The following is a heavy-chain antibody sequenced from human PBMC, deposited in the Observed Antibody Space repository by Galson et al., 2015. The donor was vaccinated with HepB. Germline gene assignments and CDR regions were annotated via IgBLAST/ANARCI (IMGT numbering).Heavy chain of an antibody. J-gene: IGHJ4*02. D-gene: IGHD6-19*01. V-gene: IGHV4-59*01. CDR3: AREAAVAGNFDY. Sequence: ETLSLTCTVSGGSISSYYWSWIRQPPGKGLEWIGYIYYSGSTNYNPSLKSRVTISVDTSKNQFSLKLSSVTAADTAVYYCAREAAVAGNFDYWGQGTLVTVSS. CDR2: IYYSGST. CDR1: GGSISSYY.